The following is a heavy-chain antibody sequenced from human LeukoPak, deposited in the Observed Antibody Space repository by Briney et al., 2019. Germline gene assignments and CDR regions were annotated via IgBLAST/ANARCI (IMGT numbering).Heavy chain of an antibody. CDR1: GFTFISYA. CDR3: AKDYYASGTYYYYFDY. Sequence: PGGSLRLSCAASGFTFISYAMSWVRQAPGKGLEWASAISGSDGSTYYADSVKGRFTISRDSSKSTLYLQMNSLRAEDTAVYYCAKDYYASGTYYYYFDYWGQGTLVTVSS. J-gene: IGHJ4*02. V-gene: IGHV3-23*01. CDR2: ISGSDGST. D-gene: IGHD3-10*01.